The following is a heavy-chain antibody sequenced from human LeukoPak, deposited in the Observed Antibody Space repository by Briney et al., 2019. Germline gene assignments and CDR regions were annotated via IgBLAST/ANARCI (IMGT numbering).Heavy chain of an antibody. Sequence: GGSLRLSCAASGFAFSNYAMSWVRQAPGKGLEWVSSLISSGATTYYADSVKGRFTISRDNSKNTVHLQMDSLRAEDSAVYYCAKNAGYSYGLYYFDYWGQGTLVTVSS. V-gene: IGHV3-23*01. CDR1: GFAFSNYA. J-gene: IGHJ4*02. CDR2: LISSGATT. D-gene: IGHD5-18*01. CDR3: AKNAGYSYGLYYFDY.